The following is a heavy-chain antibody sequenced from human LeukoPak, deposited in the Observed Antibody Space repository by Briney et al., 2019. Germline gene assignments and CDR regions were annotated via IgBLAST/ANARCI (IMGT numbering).Heavy chain of an antibody. V-gene: IGHV3-23*01. CDR1: GFTFSTYA. J-gene: IGHJ4*02. D-gene: IGHD6-6*01. CDR2: ISGSGDST. CDR3: AKRIAAQENFDY. Sequence: GGSLRLSCAASGFTFSTYAMSGVRQAPAKGLEWVSAISGSGDSTNYADSVKGRFTISRDNSKNTLYLQMKSLRAEDTALYCCAKRIAAQENFDYWGQGNLVTVSS.